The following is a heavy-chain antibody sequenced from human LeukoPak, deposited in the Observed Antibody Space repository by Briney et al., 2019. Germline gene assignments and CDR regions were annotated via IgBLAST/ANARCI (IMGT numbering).Heavy chain of an antibody. V-gene: IGHV3-23*01. CDR1: GFTFSSYA. D-gene: IGHD1-26*01. CDR3: AKGVVGATPRYYYYGMDV. J-gene: IGHJ6*02. CDR2: ISGSGGST. Sequence: GGSLRLSCAASGFTFSSYAMSWVRQAPGKGLEWVSAISGSGGSTYHADSVKGRFTISRDNSKNTLYLQMNSLRAEDTAVYYCAKGVVGATPRYYYYGMDVWGQGTTVTVSS.